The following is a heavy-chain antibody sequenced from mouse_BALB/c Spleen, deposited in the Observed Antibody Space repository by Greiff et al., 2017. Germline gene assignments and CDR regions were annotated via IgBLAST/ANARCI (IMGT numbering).Heavy chain of an antibody. CDR1: GFTFSSYA. V-gene: IGHV5-9-3*01. CDR3: ARITTAYFDY. CDR2: ISSGGSYT. D-gene: IGHD1-2*01. Sequence: EVQGVESGGGLVKPGGSLKLSCAASGFTFSSYAMSWVRQTPEKRLEWVATISSGGSYTYYPDSVKGRFTISRDNAKNTLYLQMSSLRSEDTAMYYCARITTAYFDYWGQGTTLTVAS. J-gene: IGHJ2*01.